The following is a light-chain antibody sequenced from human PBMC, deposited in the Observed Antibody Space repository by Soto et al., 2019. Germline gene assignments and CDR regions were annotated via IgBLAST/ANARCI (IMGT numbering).Light chain of an antibody. Sequence: QSVLTQPPSVSGSPGQSVTISCTGTSSDVGNYNRVSWYQQPPGKAPKVIIYEVSNRPSGVPDRFSGSKSGNTASLTISGLQAEDEADYYCSSYTSSSTYVFGTGTKLTVL. J-gene: IGLJ1*01. V-gene: IGLV2-18*02. CDR2: EVS. CDR1: SSDVGNYNR. CDR3: SSYTSSSTYV.